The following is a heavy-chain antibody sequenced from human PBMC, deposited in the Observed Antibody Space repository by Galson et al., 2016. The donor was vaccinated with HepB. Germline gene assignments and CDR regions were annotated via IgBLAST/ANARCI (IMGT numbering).Heavy chain of an antibody. CDR3: VMGIRDV. D-gene: IGHD3-3*02. CDR1: GFTFSDYP. CDR2: IHNNGIST. V-gene: IGHV3-64D*06. Sequence: SLRLSCAGSGFTFSDYPMHWVRQAPGKGLEYVSVIHNNGISTYYTGSVKGRFTISRDNSKNTLYLQMSSLRTDDTAFYYCVMGIRDVWGQGTTVTVSS. J-gene: IGHJ6*02.